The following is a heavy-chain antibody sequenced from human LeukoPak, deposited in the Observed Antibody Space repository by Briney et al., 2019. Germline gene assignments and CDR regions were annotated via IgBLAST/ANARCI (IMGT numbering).Heavy chain of an antibody. V-gene: IGHV1-69*01. D-gene: IGHD2-2*01. CDR2: IIPIFGTA. CDR1: GGTFSSYA. Sequence: GASVKVSCKASGGTFSSYAISWVRQAPGQGLEWMGGIIPIFGTANYAQKFQGRVTITADESTSTAYMELSSLRSEDTAVYYCARVDDIVVVPAAMGVRSGAYYYYGMVVWGKGTTVTVSS. J-gene: IGHJ6*04. CDR3: ARVDDIVVVPAAMGVRSGAYYYYGMVV.